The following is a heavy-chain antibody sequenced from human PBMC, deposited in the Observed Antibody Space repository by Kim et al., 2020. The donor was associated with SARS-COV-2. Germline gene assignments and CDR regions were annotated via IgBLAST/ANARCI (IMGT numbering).Heavy chain of an antibody. J-gene: IGHJ4*02. V-gene: IGHV3-23*01. CDR3: AKVDSSGYYYY. CDR2: ST. D-gene: IGHD3-22*01. Sequence: STYYADSVTGRFTISRDNSKNTQFLQMNSLRAEDTAVYYCAKVDSSGYYYYWGQGTLVTVSS.